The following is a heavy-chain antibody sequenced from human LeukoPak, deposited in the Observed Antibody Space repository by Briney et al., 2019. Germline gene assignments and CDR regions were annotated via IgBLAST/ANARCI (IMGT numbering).Heavy chain of an antibody. Sequence: GGSLRLACAASGFTFSDDNMRWIRQAPGKGLEWVSHISKSGSVIYYADSVKCRLPISRDNAKYSLYLALNRLRAEDTAVYYCARVVGPDDSFGVFIFFDYGGRACLVT. J-gene: IGHJ2*01. CDR1: GFTFSDDN. D-gene: IGHD3-22*01. CDR2: ISKSGSVI. CDR3: ARVVGPDDSFGVFIFFDY. V-gene: IGHV3-11*01.